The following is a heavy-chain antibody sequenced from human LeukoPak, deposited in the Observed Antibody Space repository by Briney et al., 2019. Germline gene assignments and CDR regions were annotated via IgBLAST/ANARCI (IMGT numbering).Heavy chain of an antibody. CDR2: ISYDGSNK. V-gene: IGHV3-30*04. CDR3: ARDDGAAMEQDY. D-gene: IGHD5-18*01. Sequence: PGGSLRLPCAASGFTFSSYAMHWVRQAPGKGLEWVAVISYDGSNKYYADSVKGRFTISRDNSKNTLYLQMNSLRAEDTAVYYCARDDGAAMEQDYWGQGTLVTVSS. J-gene: IGHJ4*02. CDR1: GFTFSSYA.